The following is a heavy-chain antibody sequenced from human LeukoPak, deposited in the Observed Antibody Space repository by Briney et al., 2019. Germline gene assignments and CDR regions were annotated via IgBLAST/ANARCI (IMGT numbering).Heavy chain of an antibody. CDR1: GFTFSSYA. V-gene: IGHV3-23*01. CDR3: AKDRGAVAGKPLEAFDY. J-gene: IGHJ4*02. CDR2: ISGSGGST. D-gene: IGHD6-19*01. Sequence: GGSLRLSRAASGFTFSSYAMSWVRRAPGKGLEWVSAISGSGGSTYYADSVKGRFTISRDNSKNTLYLQMNSLRAEDTAVYYCAKDRGAVAGKPLEAFDYWGQGTLVTVSS.